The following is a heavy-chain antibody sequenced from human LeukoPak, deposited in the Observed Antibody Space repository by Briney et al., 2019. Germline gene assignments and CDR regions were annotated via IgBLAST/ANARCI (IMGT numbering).Heavy chain of an antibody. D-gene: IGHD1-20*01. CDR2: ISGSGGST. J-gene: IGHJ4*02. V-gene: IGHV3-23*01. Sequence: ETLSLTCTVSGGSISSYYWNWVRQAPGKGLEWVSAISGSGGSTYYADSVKGRFTISRDNSKNTLYLQMNSLRAEDTAVYYCAKGARPANWTNPAPDYWGQGTLVTVSS. CDR1: GGSISSYY. CDR3: AKGARPANWTNPAPDY.